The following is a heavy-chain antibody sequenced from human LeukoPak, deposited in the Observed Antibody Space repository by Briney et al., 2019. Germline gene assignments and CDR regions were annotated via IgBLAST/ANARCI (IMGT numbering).Heavy chain of an antibody. V-gene: IGHV1-2*02. D-gene: IGHD3-22*01. CDR1: GYTFTGYY. J-gene: IGHJ4*02. Sequence: GASVKVSCKASGYTFTGYYMHWVRQAPGQGLEWRGWINPNSGGTNYAQKFQGRVTMTRDTSISTAYMELSRLRSDDTAVYYCARGIDDYDSSGYYPRKIYYFDYWGQGTLVTVSS. CDR3: ARGIDDYDSSGYYPRKIYYFDY. CDR2: INPNSGGT.